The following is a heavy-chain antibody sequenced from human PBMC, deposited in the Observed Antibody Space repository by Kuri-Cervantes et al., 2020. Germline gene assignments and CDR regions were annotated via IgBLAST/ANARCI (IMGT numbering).Heavy chain of an antibody. J-gene: IGHJ5*02. CDR2: INHSGST. Sequence: SETLSLTCAVYGGSFSGYYWSWIRQPPGKGLEWIGEINHSGSTNYNPSLKSRVTISVDTSKNQFSLRMSSVTAADTAVYYCARHQRQQITNDRFDPWGQGTLVTVSS. CDR1: GGSFSGYY. V-gene: IGHV4-34*01. CDR3: ARHQRQQITNDRFDP. D-gene: IGHD6-13*01.